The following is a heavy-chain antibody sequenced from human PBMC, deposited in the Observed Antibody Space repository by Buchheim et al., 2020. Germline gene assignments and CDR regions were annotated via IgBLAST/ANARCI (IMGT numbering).Heavy chain of an antibody. CDR2: IWSDASKQ. J-gene: IGHJ4*02. V-gene: IGHV3-33*01. CDR1: GLTFRTSG. CDR3: ARDKGTVAIDY. Sequence: QVQLVESGGGVVQPGTSLRLSCAASGLTFRTSGMHWVRQAPGKGLEWVAMIWSDASKQYYGDSVKGRFTTSRDNSKSTVYLQMNSLRGDDTAVYYCARDKGTVAIDYWGQGAL. D-gene: IGHD1/OR15-1a*01.